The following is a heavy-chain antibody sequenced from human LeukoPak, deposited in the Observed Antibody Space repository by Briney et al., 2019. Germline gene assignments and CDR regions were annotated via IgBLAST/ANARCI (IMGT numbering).Heavy chain of an antibody. CDR3: ARSPDLIAAAGSIDY. Sequence: ASVKVSCKASGYTFTGYYKHWVRQAPGQGLEWMGWINPNSGGTNYAQKFQGRVTMTRDTSISTAYMELSRLRSDDTAVYYCARSPDLIAAAGSIDYWGQGTLVTVSS. CDR2: INPNSGGT. V-gene: IGHV1-2*02. J-gene: IGHJ4*02. D-gene: IGHD6-13*01. CDR1: GYTFTGYY.